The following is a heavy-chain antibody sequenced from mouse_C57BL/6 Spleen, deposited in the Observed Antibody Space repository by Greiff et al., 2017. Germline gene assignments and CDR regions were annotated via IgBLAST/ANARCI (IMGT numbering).Heavy chain of an antibody. CDR3: ARYYGSRTGYFDV. J-gene: IGHJ1*03. CDR1: GYTFTSYW. Sequence: QVQLQQPGAELVKPGASVKLSCKASGYTFTSYWMPWVQQRPGQGLEWIGMIHPNSGSTNYNEKFKSKATLTVDKSSSTAYMQLSSLTSEDSAVDYCARYYGSRTGYFDVWGTGTTVTVSS. V-gene: IGHV1-64*01. CDR2: IHPNSGST. D-gene: IGHD1-1*01.